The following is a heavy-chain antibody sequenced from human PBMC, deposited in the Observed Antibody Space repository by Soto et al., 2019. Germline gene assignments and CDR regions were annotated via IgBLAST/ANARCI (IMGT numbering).Heavy chain of an antibody. CDR2: ISYTGST. D-gene: IGHD3-3*02. CDR1: GGSLSGSY. V-gene: IGHV4-59*01. Sequence: PSETLSLTCTVSGGSLSGSYCSWIRKSPGKSLEWIASISYTGSTTHNPSLKSRVTLSVDTSKNQFSLSLTSVTPADTAAYYCATGGGWPHNSYIRGLYFDYWGQGVLVTVSS. J-gene: IGHJ4*02. CDR3: ATGGGWPHNSYIRGLYFDY.